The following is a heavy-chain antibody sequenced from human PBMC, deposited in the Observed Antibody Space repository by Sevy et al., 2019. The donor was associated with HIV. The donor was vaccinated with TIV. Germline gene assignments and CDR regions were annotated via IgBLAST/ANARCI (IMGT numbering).Heavy chain of an antibody. CDR3: AKESPGYNYDSSGSLDY. CDR1: GFTFNTYT. CDR2: ISSSGNYI. D-gene: IGHD3-22*01. J-gene: IGHJ4*02. Sequence: GGSLRLSCAASGFTFNTYTMNWVRQAPGEGLEWVSSISSSGNYIYYADSVKGRFTISRDNAKNSLFLQMNNLRAEDTAVYYCAKESPGYNYDSSGSLDYWGQGTLVTVSS. V-gene: IGHV3-21*01.